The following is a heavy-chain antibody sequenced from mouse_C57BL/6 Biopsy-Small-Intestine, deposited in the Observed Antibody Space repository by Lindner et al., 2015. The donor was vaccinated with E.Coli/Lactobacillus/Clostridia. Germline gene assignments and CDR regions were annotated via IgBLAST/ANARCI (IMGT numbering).Heavy chain of an antibody. CDR1: GYTFTSYG. D-gene: IGHD1-1*01. CDR2: IYPRSGNT. Sequence: VQLQESGAELARPGASVKLSCKASGYTFTSYGISWVKQRTGQGLEWIGEIYPRSGNTYYNEKFKGKATLTADKSSSTAYMELRSLTPEDSAVYFCARSVEGLLRSFDYWGQGTTLTVSS. V-gene: IGHV1-81*01. CDR3: ARSVEGLLRSFDY. J-gene: IGHJ2*01.